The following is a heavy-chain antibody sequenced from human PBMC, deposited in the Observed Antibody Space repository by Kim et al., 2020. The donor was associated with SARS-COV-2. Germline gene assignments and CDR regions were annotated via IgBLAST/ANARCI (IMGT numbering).Heavy chain of an antibody. D-gene: IGHD6-25*01. CDR1: GFAIGGYW. J-gene: IGHJ4*02. CDR3: ARDDGFRSIDH. CDR2: IKPDGSLK. V-gene: IGHV3-7*01. Sequence: GGSLRLSCAASGFAIGGYWMAWLRQFPGKGLEWVANIKPDGSLKFYVDSVEGRFTVSRDNVKNSVYLQMDGLRPEDTAVYYCARDDGFRSIDHWVQGILV.